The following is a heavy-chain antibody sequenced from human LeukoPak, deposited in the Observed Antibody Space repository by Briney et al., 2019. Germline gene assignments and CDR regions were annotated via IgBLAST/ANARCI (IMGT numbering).Heavy chain of an antibody. V-gene: IGHV3-30-3*01. CDR3: ARDRGGVYCSSTSCYYDAFDI. Sequence: GGSLRLSCAASGFTFSSYAMRWVRQAPGKGLEWVAVISYDGSNKYYADSVKGRFTISRDNSKNTLYLQMNSLRAEDTAVYYCARDRGGVYCSSTSCYYDAFDIWGQGTMVTVSS. CDR2: ISYDGSNK. D-gene: IGHD2-2*01. J-gene: IGHJ3*02. CDR1: GFTFSSYA.